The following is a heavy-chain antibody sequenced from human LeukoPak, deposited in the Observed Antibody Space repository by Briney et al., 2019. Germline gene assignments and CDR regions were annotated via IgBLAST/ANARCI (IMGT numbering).Heavy chain of an antibody. Sequence: PGRSLRLSCEASGFNFRTFAMHWVRQAPGEGLEWLAIIWYDGSNKHYSDSVKGRFTISRDNSKSSLYLQMNSLRAEDTAVYYCRGTYYYGSGIDGDYFDYWGQGTLVTVSS. V-gene: IGHV3-33*01. D-gene: IGHD3-10*01. J-gene: IGHJ4*02. CDR3: RGTYYYGSGIDGDYFDY. CDR2: IWYDGSNK. CDR1: GFNFRTFA.